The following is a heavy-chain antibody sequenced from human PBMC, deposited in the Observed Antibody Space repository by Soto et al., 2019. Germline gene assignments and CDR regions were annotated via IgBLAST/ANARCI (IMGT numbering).Heavy chain of an antibody. Sequence: ETLSLSCAASGFSFSDYSIAWVRQAPGKGLEWVSFTFNYAGRLYYADSVKGRFAISRDDAKNSVYLQMNSLRAEDTAVYYCAREEGYCGGDYCFRSAFDLWGQGTVVTVSS. V-gene: IGHV3-21*01. CDR1: GFSFSDYS. D-gene: IGHD2-21*01. J-gene: IGHJ3*01. CDR3: AREEGYCGGDYCFRSAFDL. CDR2: TFNYAGRL.